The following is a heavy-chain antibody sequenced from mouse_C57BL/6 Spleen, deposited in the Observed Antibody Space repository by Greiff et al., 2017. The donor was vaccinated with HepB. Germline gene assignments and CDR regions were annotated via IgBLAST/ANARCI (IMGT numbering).Heavy chain of an antibody. V-gene: IGHV6-3*01. Sequence: EVKLMESGGGLVQPGGSMKLSCVASGFTFSNYWMNWVRQSPEKGLEWVAQIRLKSDNYATHYAESVKGRFTISRDDSKSSVYLQMNNLRAEDTGIYYCTIMRRGRNYAMDYWGQGTSVTVSS. J-gene: IGHJ4*01. CDR3: TIMRRGRNYAMDY. CDR1: GFTFSNYW. CDR2: IRLKSDNYAT.